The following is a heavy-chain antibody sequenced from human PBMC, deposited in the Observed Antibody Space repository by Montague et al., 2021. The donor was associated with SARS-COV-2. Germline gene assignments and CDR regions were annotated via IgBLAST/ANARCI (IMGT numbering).Heavy chain of an antibody. CDR1: GFPFSSYW. CDR3: ARDFAHYTGYVAGYFDY. D-gene: IGHD5-12*01. Sequence: SLRLSCAASGFPFSSYWMSWVRQALGKGLEWVASIKEDGSEKDYVESVKGRFTISRDNAKNSLHLQMNSLRADDTAVYYCARDFAHYTGYVAGYFDYWGQGTLVTVSS. V-gene: IGHV3-7*05. CDR2: IKEDGSEK. J-gene: IGHJ4*02.